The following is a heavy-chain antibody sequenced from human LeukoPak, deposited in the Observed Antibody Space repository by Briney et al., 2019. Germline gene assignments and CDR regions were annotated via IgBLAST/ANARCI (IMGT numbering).Heavy chain of an antibody. Sequence: GGSLRLSCAASGLTFSRCNMNWVRQAPGKGLEWVSSIGTSSNNIYYSDSVKGRFTISRDNAKNSLYLQVDSLRVEDTAVYFCASGTVGNYALDYWGQGTLVTVSS. CDR3: ASGTVGNYALDY. J-gene: IGHJ4*02. V-gene: IGHV3-21*01. CDR2: IGTSSNNI. D-gene: IGHD1-7*01. CDR1: GLTFSRCN.